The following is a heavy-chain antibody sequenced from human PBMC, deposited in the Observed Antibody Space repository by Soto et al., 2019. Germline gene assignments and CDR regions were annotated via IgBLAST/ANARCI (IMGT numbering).Heavy chain of an antibody. V-gene: IGHV3-23*01. CDR2: ITASADRA. CDR3: AKDPLGYSSSWYPNWFGP. D-gene: IGHD6-13*01. CDR1: GFTFSNHA. J-gene: IGHJ5*02. Sequence: GGSLRLSCAASGFTFSNHAMSWVRQAPGKGLEWVSGITASADRAYYADSVKGRFTISRDNAQDTLYLQMDSLRAEDTAVYYCAKDPLGYSSSWYPNWFGPWGQGTLVTVSS.